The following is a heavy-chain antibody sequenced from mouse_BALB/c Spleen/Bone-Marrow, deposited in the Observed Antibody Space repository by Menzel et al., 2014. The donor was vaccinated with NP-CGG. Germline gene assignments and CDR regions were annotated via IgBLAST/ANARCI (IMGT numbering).Heavy chain of an antibody. CDR1: GYAFTNYL. CDR2: INPGSGGT. CDR3: ARDGDYDEGYAMDY. D-gene: IGHD2-4*01. V-gene: IGHV1-54*01. J-gene: IGHJ4*01. Sequence: VQLQQSGAELVRPGTSVKVSCKASGYAFTNYLIEWVKQRPGQGLEWIGVINPGSGGTNYNEKFKGKATLTADKSSSTAYMQPSSLTSDDSAVYFCARDGDYDEGYAMDYWGQGTSVTVSS.